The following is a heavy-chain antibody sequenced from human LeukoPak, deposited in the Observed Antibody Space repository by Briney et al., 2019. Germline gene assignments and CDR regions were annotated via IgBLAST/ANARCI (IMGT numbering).Heavy chain of an antibody. D-gene: IGHD3-22*01. CDR3: AKGSYYDSSGYLHY. CDR2: ISGSGGST. Sequence: PGGSLRLSCAASGFTFSSYAMICVRQALGKGLEWVSAISGSGGSTFYADSVKGRFTISRDNSKNTLYLQMNSLRAEDTAVYYCAKGSYYDSSGYLHYWGQGTLVTVSS. V-gene: IGHV3-23*01. J-gene: IGHJ4*02. CDR1: GFTFSSYA.